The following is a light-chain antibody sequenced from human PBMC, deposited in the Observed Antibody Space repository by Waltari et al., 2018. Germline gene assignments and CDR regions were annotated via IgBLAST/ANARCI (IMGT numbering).Light chain of an antibody. Sequence: QSVLTQPPSVSGAPGQRVTISCTGSSSNIGAGYDVHWYQQPPGTVPKLLIYGNTNRPSGVPDRFSGSKSATSASLAIAGLQAEDEADYYCQSYDSSLRVVFGGGTKLTVL. J-gene: IGLJ2*01. CDR1: SSNIGAGYD. CDR3: QSYDSSLRVV. CDR2: GNT. V-gene: IGLV1-40*01.